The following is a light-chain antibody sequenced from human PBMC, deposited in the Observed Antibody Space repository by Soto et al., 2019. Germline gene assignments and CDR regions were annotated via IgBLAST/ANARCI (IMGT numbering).Light chain of an antibody. J-gene: IGKJ4*01. CDR2: DAS. V-gene: IGKV3-11*01. CDR3: QQRRDGLS. Sequence: EIVLTQSPATLSLSPGERATLSCKASQSVSKYLAWYHQKPGQAPRLLIYDASNRATGIPARFSGSGSGTDFTLTISSLEPEDFAVYFCQQRRDGLSFGGGTKVEIK. CDR1: QSVSKY.